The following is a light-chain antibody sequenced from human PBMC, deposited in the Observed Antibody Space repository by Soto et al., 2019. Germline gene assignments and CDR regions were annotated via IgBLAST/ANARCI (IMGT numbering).Light chain of an antibody. J-gene: IGKJ4*01. CDR1: QSVSYD. CDR3: QQYKNWPPIT. V-gene: IGKV3-15*01. Sequence: EIVMTQSPATVSVSPGETATHSCRASQSVSYDLAWYQQKPGQGLRLLIYGAFTRATGIRARFSGSGSGTEFTLTISSLQSEDFAVYYCQQYKNWPPITFGGGTKVEIK. CDR2: GAF.